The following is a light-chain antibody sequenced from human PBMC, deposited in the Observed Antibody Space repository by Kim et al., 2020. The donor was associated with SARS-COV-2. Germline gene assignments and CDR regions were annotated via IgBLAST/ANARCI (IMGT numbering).Light chain of an antibody. J-gene: IGLJ3*02. CDR3: QAWDSSTKGV. CDR2: QDS. Sequence: SYELTQPPSVSVSPGQTASITCSGDKLGDKYASWYQQNPGQSPVLVIYQDSKRPSGIPERFSGSNSGNTATLTISGTQAMDQADYYCQAWDSSTKGVFGG. V-gene: IGLV3-1*01. CDR1: KLGDKY.